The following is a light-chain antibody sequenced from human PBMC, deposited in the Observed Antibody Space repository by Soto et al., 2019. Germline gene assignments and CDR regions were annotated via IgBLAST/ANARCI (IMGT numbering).Light chain of an antibody. CDR1: SSNLGAGYD. CDR3: QSHDNSLSDTYV. Sequence: QSALTQPPSMSGAPGQRVTISCTGSSSNLGAGYDVHWYQQLPGKAPRLLIFGNNNRPSRVPDRFSGSKSGTSASLAITGLQAEDEADYYCQSHDNSLSDTYVFGTGTKVTVL. CDR2: GNN. V-gene: IGLV1-40*01. J-gene: IGLJ1*01.